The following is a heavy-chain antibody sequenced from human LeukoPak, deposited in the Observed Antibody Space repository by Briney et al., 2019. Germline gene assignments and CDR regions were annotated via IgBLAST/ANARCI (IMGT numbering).Heavy chain of an antibody. CDR2: IYYSGST. D-gene: IGHD1-26*01. CDR3: ARVRGSSGGYEYYHYMDV. CDR1: GGSISSYY. Sequence: PSETLSLTCTVSGGSISSYYWSWIRQPPGKGLEWIGYIYYSGSTNYNPSLKSRVTISVDTSKNQFSLKLSSVTAADTAVYYCARVRGSSGGYEYYHYMDVWGKGTTVTISS. V-gene: IGHV4-59*12. J-gene: IGHJ6*03.